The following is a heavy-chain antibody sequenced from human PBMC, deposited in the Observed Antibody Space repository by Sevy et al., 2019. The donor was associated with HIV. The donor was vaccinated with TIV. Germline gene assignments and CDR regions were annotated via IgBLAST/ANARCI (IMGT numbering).Heavy chain of an antibody. J-gene: IGHJ4*02. Sequence: GGSLRLSCVASWFIVSSNYMSWVRQAPGKGLEWVSVIYSAGPTYYADSVKGRFTISRDNSKNTLYLQMNSLGADDTAVYYCARVGVISSGWFYFDYWGQGALVTVSS. CDR1: WFIVSSNY. D-gene: IGHD6-19*01. V-gene: IGHV3-53*01. CDR3: ARVGVISSGWFYFDY. CDR2: IYSAGPT.